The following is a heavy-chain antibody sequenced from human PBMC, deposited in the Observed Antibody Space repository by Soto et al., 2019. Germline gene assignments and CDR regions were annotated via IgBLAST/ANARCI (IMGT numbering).Heavy chain of an antibody. CDR3: ARHHRVPAASPRDYFDY. J-gene: IGHJ4*02. V-gene: IGHV4-39*01. CDR2: IYYSGST. Sequence: SETLSLTCTVSGGSISSSSYYWGWIRQPPGKGLEWIGSIYYSGSTYYNPSLKSRVTISVDTSKNQFSLKLSSVTAADTAVYYCARHHRVPAASPRDYFDYWGQGTLVTVSS. CDR1: GGSISSSSYY. D-gene: IGHD2-2*01.